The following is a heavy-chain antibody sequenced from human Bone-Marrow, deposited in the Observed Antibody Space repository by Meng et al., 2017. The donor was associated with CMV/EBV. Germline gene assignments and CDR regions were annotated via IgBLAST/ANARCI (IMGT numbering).Heavy chain of an antibody. J-gene: IGHJ6*02. V-gene: IGHV3-7*01. D-gene: IGHD2-2*01. CDR1: GFTFSSYW. Sequence: GGSLRLSCAASGFTFSSYWMSWVRQAPGKGLEWVAKIKQDGSEKYYVDSVKGRFTISRDNAKNSLYLQMNSLRAEDTAVYYCAREGESRVPAAMGWSFYYGMDVWGQGTTVTVSS. CDR3: AREGESRVPAAMGWSFYYGMDV. CDR2: IKQDGSEK.